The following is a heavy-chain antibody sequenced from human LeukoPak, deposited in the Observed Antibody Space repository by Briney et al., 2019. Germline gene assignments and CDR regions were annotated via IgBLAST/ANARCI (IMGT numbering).Heavy chain of an antibody. V-gene: IGHV3-23*01. J-gene: IGHJ4*02. CDR1: GFTFSTYA. Sequence: RGSLRPSCAASGFTFSTYAMSWVRQTPGKGLEWVAAICGDNPGRYHENTWTGRFTISRNNSKNTLHLQMCGLRAEDTARYYCAKAPVGHCSGAFCYPFDYWGQGTLVTVSS. CDR2: ICGDNPGR. D-gene: IGHD2-15*01. CDR3: AKAPVGHCSGAFCYPFDY.